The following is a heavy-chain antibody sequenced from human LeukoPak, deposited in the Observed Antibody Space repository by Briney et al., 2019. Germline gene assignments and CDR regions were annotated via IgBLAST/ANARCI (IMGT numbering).Heavy chain of an antibody. CDR2: IKQDGSEK. CDR1: GFTFSSYW. Sequence: GGSLRPSCAASGFTFSSYWMSWVRQAPGKGLEWVANIKQDGSEKYYVDSVKGRFTISRDNAKNSLYLQMNSLRAEDTAVYYCARAAAAGHTDYWGQGTLVTVSS. J-gene: IGHJ4*02. CDR3: ARAAAAGHTDY. D-gene: IGHD6-13*01. V-gene: IGHV3-7*01.